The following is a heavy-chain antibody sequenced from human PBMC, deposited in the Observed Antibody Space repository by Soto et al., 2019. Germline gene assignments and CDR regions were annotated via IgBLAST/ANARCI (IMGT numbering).Heavy chain of an antibody. V-gene: IGHV3-30-3*01. J-gene: IGHJ3*02. CDR1: GFTFSSYA. D-gene: IGHD3-3*01. CDR3: ARPYDFWSGYPGLAFDI. CDR2: ISYDGSNK. Sequence: GGSLRLSCAASGFTFSSYAMHWVRQAPGKGLEWVAVISYDGSNKYYADSVKGRFTISRDNSKNTLYLQMNSLRAEDTAVYYCARPYDFWSGYPGLAFDIWGQGTMVTVSS.